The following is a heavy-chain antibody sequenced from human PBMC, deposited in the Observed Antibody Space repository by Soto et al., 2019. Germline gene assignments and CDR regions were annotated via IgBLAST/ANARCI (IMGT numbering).Heavy chain of an antibody. J-gene: IGHJ6*03. CDR2: IYPGDSDT. Sequence: ESLKISCEGSGIRFTNLWIGWGRQLPGKSLEGMGIIYPGDSDTRYSPSFQGQVTISADKSISTAYLQWSSLKASDTAMYYCARSSNYDILTGYYPNYYYYYYMDVLGKGTTVTVSS. V-gene: IGHV5-51*01. CDR3: ARSSNYDILTGYYPNYYYYYYMDV. CDR1: GIRFTNLW. D-gene: IGHD3-9*01.